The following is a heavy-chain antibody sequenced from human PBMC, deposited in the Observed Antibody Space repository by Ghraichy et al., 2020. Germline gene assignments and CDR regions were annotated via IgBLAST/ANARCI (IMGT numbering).Heavy chain of an antibody. D-gene: IGHD2-21*02. V-gene: IGHV4-31*03. CDR1: GGSISSGGYY. CDR2: IYYSGST. CDR3: ASGAYCGGDCYPSPPDY. J-gene: IGHJ4*02. Sequence: LSLTCTVSGGSISSGGYYWSWIRQHPGKGLEWIGYIYYSGSTYYNPSLKSRVTISVDTSKNQFSLKLSSVTAADTAVYYCASGAYCGGDCYPSPPDYWGQGTLVTVSS.